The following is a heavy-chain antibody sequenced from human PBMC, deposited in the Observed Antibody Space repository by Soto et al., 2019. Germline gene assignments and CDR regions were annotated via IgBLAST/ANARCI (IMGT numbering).Heavy chain of an antibody. Sequence: GASVKVSCKASGYTFTSYGISWVRQAPGQGLEWMGWISAYNGNTNYAQKLQGRVTMTTDTSTSTAYMELRSLRSDDTAVYYCARSTSRDGYNYDYYYGMDVWGQGTSVTVSS. D-gene: IGHD5-12*01. CDR2: ISAYNGNT. V-gene: IGHV1-18*01. CDR3: ARSTSRDGYNYDYYYGMDV. J-gene: IGHJ6*02. CDR1: GYTFTSYG.